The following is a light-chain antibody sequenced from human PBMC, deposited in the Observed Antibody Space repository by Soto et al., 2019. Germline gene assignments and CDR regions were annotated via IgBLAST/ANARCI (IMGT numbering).Light chain of an antibody. V-gene: IGKV3-20*01. CDR2: GSS. J-gene: IGKJ2*01. CDR3: QQYGSALYT. Sequence: EIVLTQSPGTLSLSPGEKATLSCRASQNVSNSYLAWYQQKPGHAPRFLIYGSSIRATGIPDRFSGSGSGTDFNLTISRLEPEDFAVYHCQQYGSALYTFGQGTKREIK. CDR1: QNVSNSY.